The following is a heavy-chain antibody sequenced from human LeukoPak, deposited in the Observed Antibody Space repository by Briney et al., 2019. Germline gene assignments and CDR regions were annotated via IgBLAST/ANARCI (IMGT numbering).Heavy chain of an antibody. D-gene: IGHD3-22*01. J-gene: IGHJ3*02. CDR3: ARVRYDSSGYPPYDAFDI. CDR1: GGSISSYY. Sequence: SETPSLTCTVSGGSISSYYWSWIRQPPGKGLEWIGYIYYSGSTNYNPSLKSRVTISVDTSKNQFSLKLSSVTAADTAVYYCARVRYDSSGYPPYDAFDIWGQGTMVTVSS. V-gene: IGHV4-59*01. CDR2: IYYSGST.